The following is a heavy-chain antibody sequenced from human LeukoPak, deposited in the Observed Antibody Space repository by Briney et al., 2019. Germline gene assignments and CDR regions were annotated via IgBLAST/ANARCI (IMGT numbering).Heavy chain of an antibody. Sequence: PSETLSLTCTVSGGSISSGGYYWSWIRQPPGKGLEWIGYIYHSGSTYYNPSLKSRVTISVDRSKNQFSLKLSSVTAADTAVYYCARGFIAVAGTIDYWGQGTLVTVSS. V-gene: IGHV4-30-2*01. J-gene: IGHJ4*02. CDR2: IYHSGST. CDR3: ARGFIAVAGTIDY. CDR1: GGSISSGGYY. D-gene: IGHD6-19*01.